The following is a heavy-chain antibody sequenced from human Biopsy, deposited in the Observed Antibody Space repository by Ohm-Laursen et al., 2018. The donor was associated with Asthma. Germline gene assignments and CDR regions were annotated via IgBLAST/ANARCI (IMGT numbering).Heavy chain of an antibody. CDR1: GGPISSGDYY. J-gene: IGHJ4*02. CDR2: IYYTGST. Sequence: SQTLSLTCAVSGGPISSGDYYWSWIRQPPGKGLDLIGYIYYTGSTNYNPSLKSRVTLSVDTSNNQFSLKLSSVTAADTAFYYCARVWAGGFDSWGQGTLVTVSS. V-gene: IGHV4-61*08. CDR3: ARVWAGGFDS. D-gene: IGHD6-19*01.